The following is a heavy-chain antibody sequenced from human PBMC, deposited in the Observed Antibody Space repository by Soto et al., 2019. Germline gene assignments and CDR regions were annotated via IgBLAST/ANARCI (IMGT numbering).Heavy chain of an antibody. Sequence: KPSETLSLTCTVSGGSISSGGYYWSWIRQHPGKGLEWIGYIYYSGSTYYNPSLKSRVTISVDTSKNQFSLKLSSVTAADTAVYYCARDYIVEMNSRGGLDPWGQGTLVTVSS. CDR3: ARDYIVEMNSRGGLDP. CDR2: IYYSGST. J-gene: IGHJ5*02. D-gene: IGHD3-22*01. V-gene: IGHV4-31*03. CDR1: GGSISSGGYY.